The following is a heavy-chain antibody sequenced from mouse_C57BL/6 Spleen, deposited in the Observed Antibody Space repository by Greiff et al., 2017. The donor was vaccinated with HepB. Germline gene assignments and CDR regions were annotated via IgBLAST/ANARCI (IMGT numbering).Heavy chain of an antibody. CDR3: ARKEVYDYDVGDYYAMDY. CDR2: ISSGSSTI. J-gene: IGHJ4*01. D-gene: IGHD2-4*01. Sequence: EVHLVESGGGLVKPGGSLKLSCAASGFTFSDYGMHWVRQAPEKGLEWVAYISSGSSTIYYADTVKGRFTISRDNAKNTLFLQMTSLRSEDTAMYYCARKEVYDYDVGDYYAMDYWGQGTSVTVSS. CDR1: GFTFSDYG. V-gene: IGHV5-17*01.